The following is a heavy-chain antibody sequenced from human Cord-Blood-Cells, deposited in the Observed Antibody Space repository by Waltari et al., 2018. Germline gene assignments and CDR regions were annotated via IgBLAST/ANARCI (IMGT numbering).Heavy chain of an antibody. CDR1: GYTFTGYY. CDR2: INPNSGGT. J-gene: IGHJ4*02. CDR3: ARAFRFYDSSGYYSFDY. V-gene: IGHV1-2*02. D-gene: IGHD3-22*01. Sequence: QVQLVQSGAEVKKPGASVKVSCKASGYTFTGYYMHWVRQAPGQGLEWMGWINPNSGGTNSAQKFQGRVTMTRDTSISTAYMELSRLRSDDTAVYYCARAFRFYDSSGYYSFDYWGQGTLVTVSS.